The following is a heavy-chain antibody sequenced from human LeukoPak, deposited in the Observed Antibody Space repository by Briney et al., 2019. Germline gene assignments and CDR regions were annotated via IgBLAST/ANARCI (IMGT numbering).Heavy chain of an antibody. J-gene: IGHJ4*02. CDR1: GGSISSGDYY. CDR3: ARVEGDSGWYYFDY. CDR2: IYYSGST. Sequence: SQTLSLTCTVSGGSISSGDYYWSWIRQPPGKGLEWIGYIYYSGSTYYNPSLKSRVTISVDTSKNQFSLKLSSVTAADTAVYYCARVEGDSGWYYFDYWGQGTLVTVSS. D-gene: IGHD6-19*01. V-gene: IGHV4-30-4*01.